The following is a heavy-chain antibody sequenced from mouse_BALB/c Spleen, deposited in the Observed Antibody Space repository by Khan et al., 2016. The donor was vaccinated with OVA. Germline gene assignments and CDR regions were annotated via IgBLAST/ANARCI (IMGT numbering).Heavy chain of an antibody. D-gene: IGHD1-1*01. V-gene: IGHV1-7*01. CDR1: GYTFTSYW. Sequence: QVQLKQSGAELAKPGASVKMSCKASGYTFTSYWMHWVKQRPGQGLEWIGYINLSTGYTESNQKFKDKATLTADKSSSTDYFQLSSLSTADYAFYYGVNHGSSSAWFTYWGEGTLVTVSA. CDR3: VNHGSSSAWFTY. CDR2: INLSTGYT. J-gene: IGHJ3*01.